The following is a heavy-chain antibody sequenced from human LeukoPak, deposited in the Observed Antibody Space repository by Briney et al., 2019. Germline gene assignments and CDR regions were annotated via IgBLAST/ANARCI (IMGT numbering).Heavy chain of an antibody. D-gene: IGHD3-9*01. V-gene: IGHV3-13*05. Sequence: GGSLRLSCAASGFTFSSYDMHCVRQATGKGLEWVSAIGTAGDPYYPGSVKGRFTISRENAKNSLYLQMNSLRAGDTAVYYCARGAPSTVLRYFDWPLDYWGQGTLVTVSS. CDR1: GFTFSSYD. CDR2: IGTAGDP. CDR3: ARGAPSTVLRYFDWPLDY. J-gene: IGHJ4*02.